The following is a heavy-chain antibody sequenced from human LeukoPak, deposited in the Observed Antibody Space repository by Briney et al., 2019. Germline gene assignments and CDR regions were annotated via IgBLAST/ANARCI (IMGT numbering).Heavy chain of an antibody. D-gene: IGHD2-15*01. CDR3: ARERPGQNTLD. J-gene: IGHJ4*02. Sequence: SETLSLTCTVSGASMSSYYWTWIRQPAGKGLEYIGRIYISGSTNYNPSLRSRVSMSVDTSKNQFSLRLYSVTAADTAVYYCARERPGQNTLDWGQGTLVTVSS. CDR1: GASMSSYY. V-gene: IGHV4-4*07. CDR2: IYISGST.